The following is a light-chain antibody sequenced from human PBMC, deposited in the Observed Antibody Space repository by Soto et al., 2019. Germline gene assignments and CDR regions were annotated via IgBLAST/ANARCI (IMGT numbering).Light chain of an antibody. V-gene: IGLV2-14*01. Sequence: QSALTQPASVSGSPGQSITISCTGTSSDVGGYNYVSWYQQYPGKAPKLMIYEVSNRPSGVSNRFSGSKSGNTASLTISGLQAEDEADYYCSSYTSDSTLFGGVTKLTVL. J-gene: IGLJ2*01. CDR1: SSDVGGYNY. CDR3: SSYTSDSTL. CDR2: EVS.